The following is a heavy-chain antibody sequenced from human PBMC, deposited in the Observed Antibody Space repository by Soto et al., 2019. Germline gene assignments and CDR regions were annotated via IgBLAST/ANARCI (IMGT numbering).Heavy chain of an antibody. J-gene: IGHJ4*02. Sequence: GSLRLSCAASGFTFSSYSMNWVRQAPGKGLEWVSSISGSGGSTYYADSVKGRFTISRDNSKNTLYLQMNSLRAEDTAVYYCAKATYYYDSSGYPQKYFDYWGQGTLVTVSS. CDR2: ISGSGGST. CDR3: AKATYYYDSSGYPQKYFDY. CDR1: GFTFSSYS. D-gene: IGHD3-22*01. V-gene: IGHV3-23*01.